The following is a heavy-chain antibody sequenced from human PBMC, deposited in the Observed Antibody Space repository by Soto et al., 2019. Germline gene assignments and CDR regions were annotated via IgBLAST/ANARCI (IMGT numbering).Heavy chain of an antibody. V-gene: IGHV3-30*03. J-gene: IGHJ4*02. Sequence: GGSLRLSCAASGFTFSSYGMHWVRQAPGKGLEWVAVISYDGSNKYYADSVKGRFTISRDNSKNTLYLQMNSLRAEDTAVYYCATEDWNRCLDYWGQGTLVTVSS. CDR2: ISYDGSNK. CDR1: GFTFSSYG. CDR3: ATEDWNRCLDY. D-gene: IGHD1-1*01.